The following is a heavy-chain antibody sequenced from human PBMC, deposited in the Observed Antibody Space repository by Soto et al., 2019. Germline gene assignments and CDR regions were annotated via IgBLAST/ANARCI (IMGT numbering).Heavy chain of an antibody. V-gene: IGHV4-39*01. D-gene: IGHD2-2*01. CDR2: IYYSGST. J-gene: IGHJ6*02. Sequence: SETLSLTCTVSGGSISSYYWGWIRQPPGKGLEWIGSIYYSGSTYYNPSLKSRVTISVDTSKNQFSLKLSSVTAADTAVYYCARIGYCSSTSCYPPYGMDVWGQGTTVTVSS. CDR1: GGSISSYY. CDR3: ARIGYCSSTSCYPPYGMDV.